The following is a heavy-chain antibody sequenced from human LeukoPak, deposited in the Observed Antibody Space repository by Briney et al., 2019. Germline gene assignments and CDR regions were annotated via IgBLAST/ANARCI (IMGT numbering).Heavy chain of an antibody. CDR1: GFTFSLYW. D-gene: IGHD1-14*01. V-gene: IGHV3-7*01. CDR2: IKGDGSEI. J-gene: IGHJ4*02. Sequence: GGSLRLSCAASGFTFSLYWMSWVRQAPGKGLEWVATIKGDGSEIYYVDSVKGRFTISRDNAKNSLYLQMNSLRAEDTAVYYCARDISEPSTPVIGGQGALVTVSS. CDR3: ARDISEPSTPVI.